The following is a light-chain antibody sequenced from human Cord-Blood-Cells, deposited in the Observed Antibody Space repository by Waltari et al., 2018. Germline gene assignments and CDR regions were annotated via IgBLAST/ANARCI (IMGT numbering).Light chain of an antibody. Sequence: EIVLTQSPGTLSLSPGQRATLSCRASQSVSISYLAWYQQKPGQAPRLLIYGESSRATGSPDRFSGSGAGTDFTFTISRLEPEDFAVYYCQQYGSAPRTFGQGTKVEIK. J-gene: IGKJ1*01. CDR1: QSVSISY. CDR3: QQYGSAPRT. CDR2: GES. V-gene: IGKV3-20*01.